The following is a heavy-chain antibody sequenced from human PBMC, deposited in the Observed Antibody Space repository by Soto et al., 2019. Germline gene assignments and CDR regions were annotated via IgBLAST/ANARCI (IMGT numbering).Heavy chain of an antibody. J-gene: IGHJ6*03. CDR1: GGSFSGYY. V-gene: IGHV4-34*01. CDR2: INHSGST. D-gene: IGHD3-10*01. CDR3: ARAATGYGSGSYNYYYYYMDV. Sequence: QVQLQQWGAGLLKPSETLSLTCAVYGGSFSGYYWSWIRQPPGKGLEWIGEINHSGSTNYNPSLKSRVTISVDTSKNQFSLKLSSVTAADTAVYYCARAATGYGSGSYNYYYYYMDVWGKGTTVTVSS.